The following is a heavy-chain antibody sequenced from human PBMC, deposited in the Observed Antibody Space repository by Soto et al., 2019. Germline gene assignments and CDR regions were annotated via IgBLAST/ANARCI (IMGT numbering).Heavy chain of an antibody. CDR3: ARAYGDYVFDY. D-gene: IGHD4-17*01. J-gene: IGHJ4*02. CDR1: GGSISSGGYS. V-gene: IGHV4-61*08. Sequence: SETLSLTCAVSGGSISSGGYSWSWIRQPPGKGLEWIGYIYYSGSTNYNPSLKSRVTISVDTSKNQFSLKLSSVTAADTAVYYCARAYGDYVFDYWGQGTLVTVSS. CDR2: IYYSGST.